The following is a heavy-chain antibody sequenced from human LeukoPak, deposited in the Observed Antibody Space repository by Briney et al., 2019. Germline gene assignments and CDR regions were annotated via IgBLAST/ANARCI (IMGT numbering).Heavy chain of an antibody. Sequence: GGSLRLSCAASGFTFSSYVMSWVRQAPGKGLEWVSYISSSSSYTNYADSVKGRFTISRDNAKNSLYLQMNSLRAEDTAVYYCARDWRYSSSSRDYYGMDVWGQGTTVTVSS. CDR3: ARDWRYSSSSRDYYGMDV. V-gene: IGHV3-21*05. J-gene: IGHJ6*02. CDR1: GFTFSSYV. D-gene: IGHD6-6*01. CDR2: ISSSSSYT.